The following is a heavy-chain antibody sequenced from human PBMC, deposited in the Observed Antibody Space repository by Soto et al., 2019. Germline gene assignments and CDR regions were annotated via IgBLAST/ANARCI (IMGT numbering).Heavy chain of an antibody. Sequence: QITLKESGPTLVTPTQTLTLTCTFSGFSLSTSGVGVGWIRQPPGKALEWLALIYANDDKRYSPSLRSRLTITKDTPKNQVVLTMPNMDPVDTAIYFCAHITDRTRHFDYWGQGTLVTVSS. V-gene: IGHV2-5*01. CDR1: GFSLSTSGVG. J-gene: IGHJ4*02. D-gene: IGHD1-7*01. CDR2: IYANDDK. CDR3: AHITDRTRHFDY.